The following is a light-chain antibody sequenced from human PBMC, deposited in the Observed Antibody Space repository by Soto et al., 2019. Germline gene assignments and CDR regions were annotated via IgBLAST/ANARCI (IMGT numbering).Light chain of an antibody. CDR3: QDYGNPRPT. CDR2: GTT. CDR1: QTVSGSY. V-gene: IGKV3-20*01. Sequence: EIVLTQSPGTVSLSPGETASLSCRASQTVSGSYLAWYQQKPGQAPRLLIYGTTSRATGVPDRFSGGGSGTDFTLTIRGLEPELCALYHCQDYGNPRPTFGGGTNVELK. J-gene: IGKJ4*01.